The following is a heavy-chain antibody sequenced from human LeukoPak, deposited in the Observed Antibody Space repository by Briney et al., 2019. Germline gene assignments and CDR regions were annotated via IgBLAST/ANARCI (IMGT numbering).Heavy chain of an antibody. V-gene: IGHV1-2*02. J-gene: IGHJ4*02. D-gene: IGHD2-2*01. CDR2: ITPNSGGT. CDR3: ARALGYCGSTSCYDLLDY. Sequence: ASVKVSCKASGYTFTGYSMHWVRQAPGQGLEWMGWITPNSGGTNYAQKFQGRGTITRDTSINTAYIELSRLRSDDTAVYYCARALGYCGSTSCYDLLDYWGQGTLVTVSS. CDR1: GYTFTGYS.